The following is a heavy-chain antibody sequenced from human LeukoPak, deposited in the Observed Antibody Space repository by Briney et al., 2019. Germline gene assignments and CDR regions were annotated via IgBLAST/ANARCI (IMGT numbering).Heavy chain of an antibody. V-gene: IGHV3-21*01. D-gene: IGHD5-18*01. CDR3: VRERYSHTLRACEI. J-gene: IGHJ3*02. Sequence: KPGGSLRLSCAASGFTFSTYSVNWVRQAPGKGLEWVSCITATSTYIYYADSVRGRFTISRDNAKNSLYLQMNNLRAEDTAVYHCVRERYSHTLRACEIWGQGTMVTVSS. CDR1: GFTFSTYS. CDR2: ITATSTYI.